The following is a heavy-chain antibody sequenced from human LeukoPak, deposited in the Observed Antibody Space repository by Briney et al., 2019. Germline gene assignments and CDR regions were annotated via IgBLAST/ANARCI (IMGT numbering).Heavy chain of an antibody. CDR1: GGSISSGSYY. D-gene: IGHD3-22*01. CDR2: IYTSGST. J-gene: IGHJ4*02. Sequence: SQTLSLTCTVSGGSISSGSYYWSWIRQPAGKGLEWIGRIYTSGSTNYNPSLKSRVTISVDTSKNQFSLKLSSVTAADTAAYYCARVNYYDSSGIDYWGQGTLVTVSS. V-gene: IGHV4-61*02. CDR3: ARVNYYDSSGIDY.